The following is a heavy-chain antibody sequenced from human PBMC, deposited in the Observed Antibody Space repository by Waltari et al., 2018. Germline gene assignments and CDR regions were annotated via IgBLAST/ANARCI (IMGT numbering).Heavy chain of an antibody. CDR3: AREVGGSSWSTTPRGDAFDI. J-gene: IGHJ3*02. V-gene: IGHV4-39*07. CDR1: GDSIGSGYYY. Sequence: QLQLRESGPGLLKPSETLSLTCSVSGDSIGSGYYYWGWIRQAPGKGLEWIGGIYFAVGTSSNPSRKSRFTRSVDTAKSQFSLRLSSVTAADTAVYYCAREVGGSSWSTTPRGDAFDIWGQGTMVTVSS. D-gene: IGHD6-13*01. CDR2: IYFAVGT.